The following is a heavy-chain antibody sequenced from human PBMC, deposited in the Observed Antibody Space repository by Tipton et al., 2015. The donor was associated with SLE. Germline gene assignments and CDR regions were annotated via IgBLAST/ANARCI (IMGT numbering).Heavy chain of an antibody. CDR3: ARLDGPLDY. D-gene: IGHD5-24*01. CDR1: GGSISSSGSF. CDR2: FYHSGST. J-gene: IGHJ4*02. V-gene: IGHV4-39*01. Sequence: TLSLTCTVSGGSISSSGSFWGWIRQPPGKGLEYIGSFYHSGSTYYNPSLKSRVTISVDTSKSQFSLKLISMTAADTAVYYCARLDGPLDYWGRGTLVTVSS.